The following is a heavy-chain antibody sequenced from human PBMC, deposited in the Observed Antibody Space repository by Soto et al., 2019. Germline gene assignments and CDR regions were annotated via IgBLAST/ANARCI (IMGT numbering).Heavy chain of an antibody. V-gene: IGHV4-61*01. CDR3: ARGMANYYYDSSGSLFG. CDR1: GGSVSSGSYY. CDR2: IYYSGST. Sequence: PSETLSLTCTVSGGSVSSGSYYWSWIRQPPGKGLEWIGYIYYSGSTNYNPSLKSRVTISVDTSKNQFSLKLSSVTAADTAVYYCARGMANYYYDSSGSLFGWGQGTLVTVSS. J-gene: IGHJ4*02. D-gene: IGHD3-22*01.